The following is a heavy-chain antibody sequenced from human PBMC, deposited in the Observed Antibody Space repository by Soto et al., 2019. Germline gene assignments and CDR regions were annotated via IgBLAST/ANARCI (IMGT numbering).Heavy chain of an antibody. V-gene: IGHV3-30*18. Sequence: QVQLVESGGGVVQPGRSLSLSCAASGFTFSSYGMHWVRQAPGKGLEWVAVISYDGSNKYYADSVKGRFTISRDNSKNTLYLQMNSLRAEDTAVYYCAKGGYSYGSAWYYYYGMDVWGQGTTVTVSS. CDR1: GFTFSSYG. CDR2: ISYDGSNK. D-gene: IGHD5-18*01. J-gene: IGHJ6*02. CDR3: AKGGYSYGSAWYYYYGMDV.